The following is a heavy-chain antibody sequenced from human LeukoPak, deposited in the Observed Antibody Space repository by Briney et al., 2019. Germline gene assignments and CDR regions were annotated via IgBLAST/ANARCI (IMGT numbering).Heavy chain of an antibody. Sequence: SETLSLTCAVYGGSFSGYYWSWIRQPPGKGLEWIGEINHSGSTNYNPSLKSRVTISVDTSKNQFSLKLSSVTAADTAVYYCAREVDDYVWGSYRYIYAFDIWGQGTMVTVSS. J-gene: IGHJ3*02. V-gene: IGHV4-34*01. CDR3: AREVDDYVWGSYRYIYAFDI. CDR1: GGSFSGYY. D-gene: IGHD3-16*02. CDR2: INHSGST.